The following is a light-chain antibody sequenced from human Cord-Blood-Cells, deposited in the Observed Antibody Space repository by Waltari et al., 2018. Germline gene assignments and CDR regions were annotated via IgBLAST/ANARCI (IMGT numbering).Light chain of an antibody. CDR2: EVS. Sequence: QSALTQPASVSGSPGQSLTISCTGTSSDVAGYKYVSWYPQHPDKAPKLMIYEVSNRPSGVSNRFSGSKSGNTASLTISGLQAEDEADYYCSSYTSSSTLVFGGGTKLTVL. CDR1: SSDVAGYKY. CDR3: SSYTSSSTLV. V-gene: IGLV2-14*01. J-gene: IGLJ2*01.